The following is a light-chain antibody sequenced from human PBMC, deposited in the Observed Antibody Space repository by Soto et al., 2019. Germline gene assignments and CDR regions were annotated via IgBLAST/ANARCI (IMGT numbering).Light chain of an antibody. V-gene: IGKV3-20*01. Sequence: EIVLTQSPGTLSLSPGERATLSCRASQSVSSSYLAWYQQKPGQAPRLLIYGASSRATGIPDRFSGSVSVTDFTLTSSRLEPEDFAVYYCQQYGSSSWTFGQGTKVEIK. CDR3: QQYGSSSWT. CDR1: QSVSSSY. J-gene: IGKJ1*01. CDR2: GAS.